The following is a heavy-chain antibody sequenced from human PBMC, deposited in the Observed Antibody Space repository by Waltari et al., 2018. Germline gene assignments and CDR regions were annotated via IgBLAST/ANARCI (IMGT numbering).Heavy chain of an antibody. V-gene: IGHV1-18*01. J-gene: IGHJ4*02. D-gene: IGHD3-3*01. CDR3: ARGHDFWSGSHY. CDR1: GYTVADVG. CDR2: ISAYNGNI. Sequence: QVQLVQSGAEVKKPGASVKVSCKASGYTVADVGISWVRQAPGQGLEWVGWISAYNGNIKHAEKVQGRVTLITDTSTNTAYMELRSLRPDDTAVYYCARGHDFWSGSHYWGQGTLVTVSS.